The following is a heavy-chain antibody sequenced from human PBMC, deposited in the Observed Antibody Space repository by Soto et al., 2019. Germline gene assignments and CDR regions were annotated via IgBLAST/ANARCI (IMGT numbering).Heavy chain of an antibody. V-gene: IGHV3-48*02. D-gene: IGHD3-3*01. J-gene: IGHJ4*02. CDR1: GFTFSSYS. Sequence: GSLRLSCAASGFTFSSYSMNWVRQAPGKGLEWVSYISSSSSSIYYADSVKGRFTISRDNAKNSLYLQMNSLRDEDTAVYYCARDYEYWSGYYKGFDYWGQGTLVTVSS. CDR2: ISSSSSSI. CDR3: ARDYEYWSGYYKGFDY.